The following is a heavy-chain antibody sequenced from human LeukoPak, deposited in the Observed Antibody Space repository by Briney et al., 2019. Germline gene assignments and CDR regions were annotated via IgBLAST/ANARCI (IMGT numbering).Heavy chain of an antibody. CDR1: GFTFSSYA. Sequence: GRSLRLSCAASGFTFSSYAMHWVRQAPGKGLEWVAVISYDGSNKYYADYVKGRFTISRDNSKNTLYLQMNSLRAEDTAVYYCATLTTVRDYWGQGTLVTVSS. V-gene: IGHV3-30-3*01. CDR3: ATLTTVRDY. J-gene: IGHJ4*02. CDR2: ISYDGSNK. D-gene: IGHD4-17*01.